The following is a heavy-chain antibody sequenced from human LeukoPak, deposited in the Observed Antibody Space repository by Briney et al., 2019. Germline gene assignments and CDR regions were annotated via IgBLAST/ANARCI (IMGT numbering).Heavy chain of an antibody. D-gene: IGHD6-6*01. V-gene: IGHV3-23*01. CDR1: GLTFSSYA. J-gene: IGHJ4*02. CDR3: ARGPNSNWSGLDF. CDR2: ISGSGGST. Sequence: PGGSLRLSWAVSGLTFSSYAMSWVRQAPGKGLEWVSAISGSGGSTYYADSVKGRFTISRDNSKNTLYLQMNSLRAEDTAVYYCARGPNSNWSGLDFWGQGTLLTVSS.